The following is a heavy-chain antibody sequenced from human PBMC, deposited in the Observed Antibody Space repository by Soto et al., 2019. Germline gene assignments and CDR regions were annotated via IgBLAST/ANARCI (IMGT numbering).Heavy chain of an antibody. J-gene: IGHJ5*02. Sequence: GGSLRLSCAASGFTFSSYGMHWVRQAPGKGLEWVAVIWYDGSNKYYAETVKGRFTISRDNSKNTLYLQMNSLRAEDTAVYYCVTVATHSYNWLDTWGQGTLVTVSS. D-gene: IGHD6-6*01. V-gene: IGHV3-33*01. CDR3: VTVATHSYNWLDT. CDR1: GFTFSSYG. CDR2: IWYDGSNK.